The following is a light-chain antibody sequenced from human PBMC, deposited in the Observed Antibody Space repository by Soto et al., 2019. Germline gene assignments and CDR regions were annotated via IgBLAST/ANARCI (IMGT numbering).Light chain of an antibody. CDR1: QSISSW. Sequence: DIQMTQSPSTLSASVGDRVTITCRASQSISSWLAWYQQKPGKAPKLLIYKASGLESGVPSRFSGSGSGTECTLTISSRQPDDFATYYCQQYNSYPWTFGQGTKVEIK. CDR3: QQYNSYPWT. CDR2: KAS. J-gene: IGKJ1*01. V-gene: IGKV1-5*03.